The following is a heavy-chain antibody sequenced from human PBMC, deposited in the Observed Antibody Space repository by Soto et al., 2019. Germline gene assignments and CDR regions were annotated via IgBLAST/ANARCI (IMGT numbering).Heavy chain of an antibody. CDR3: ARVYCSGGSCYSIDY. CDR1: GYTFTSYY. J-gene: IGHJ4*02. V-gene: IGHV1-46*03. Sequence: GASVKVSCKASGYTFTSYYMHWVRQAPGQGLEWMGIINPSGGSTSYAQKFQGRVTMTRDTSTSTVYMEPSSLRSEDTAVYYCARVYCSGGSCYSIDYWGQGTLVTVS. CDR2: INPSGGST. D-gene: IGHD2-15*01.